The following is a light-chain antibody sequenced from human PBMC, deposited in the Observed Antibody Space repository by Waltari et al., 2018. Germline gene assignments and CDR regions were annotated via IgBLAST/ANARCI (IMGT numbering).Light chain of an antibody. CDR2: ENK. J-gene: IGLJ3*02. Sequence: TISCSGDRFNIGNNYVSWYQQVPGTVPKLLIYENKRRPSGIPDRFSASKSGTSATLDITGLQPGDEADYYCGTWDTRLRAGVFGGGTSLTV. V-gene: IGLV1-51*01. CDR1: RFNIGNNY. CDR3: GTWDTRLRAGV.